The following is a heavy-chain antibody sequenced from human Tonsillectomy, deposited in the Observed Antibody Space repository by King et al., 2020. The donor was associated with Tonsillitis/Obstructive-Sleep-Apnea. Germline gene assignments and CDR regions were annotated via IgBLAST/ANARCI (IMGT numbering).Heavy chain of an antibody. CDR1: GYTFTSYG. V-gene: IGHV1-18*01. J-gene: IGHJ4*02. CDR2: ISAYNGNT. D-gene: IGHD2-2*01. CDR3: ARDRACIGVVPAAEYYFDY. Sequence: QLVQSGAEVKKPGASVKVSCKASGYTFTSYGISWVRQAPGQGLEWMGWISAYNGNTNYAQKLQGRVTMTTDTSTSTAYMELRSLRSADTAVDYCARDRACIGVVPAAEYYFDYWGQGTLVTVSS.